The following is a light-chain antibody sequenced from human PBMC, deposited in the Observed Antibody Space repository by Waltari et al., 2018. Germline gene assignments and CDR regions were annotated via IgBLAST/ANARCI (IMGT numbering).Light chain of an antibody. Sequence: SYELTQPLSVSVALGQTARLTCGGNHIGSTNVHWYQQKPGQAPVLVIYRDNNRASGIPARFSGSNSGNTATLTISRLQAGDEADYYCQVWDSNTVVFGGGTKLTVL. J-gene: IGLJ2*01. CDR2: RDN. CDR1: HIGSTN. CDR3: QVWDSNTVV. V-gene: IGLV3-9*01.